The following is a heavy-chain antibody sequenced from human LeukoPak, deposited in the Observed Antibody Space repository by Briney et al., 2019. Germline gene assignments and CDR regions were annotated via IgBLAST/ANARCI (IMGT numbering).Heavy chain of an antibody. CDR1: GGSFSGYY. Sequence: SETLSLTCAVYGGSFSGYYWSWIRQPPGKGLEWIGEINHSGSTNYNPSLKSRVTISVDTSKNQFSLKLSSVTAAYTAVYYCARRKRLYDSSGYFDPWGQGTLVTVSS. CDR2: INHSGST. CDR3: ARRKRLYDSSGYFDP. J-gene: IGHJ5*02. D-gene: IGHD3-22*01. V-gene: IGHV4-34*01.